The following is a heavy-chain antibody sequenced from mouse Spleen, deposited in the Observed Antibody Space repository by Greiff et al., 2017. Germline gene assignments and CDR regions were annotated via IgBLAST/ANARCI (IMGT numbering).Heavy chain of an antibody. CDR2: IRYDGST. D-gene: IGHD1-1*01. J-gene: IGHJ3*01. CDR3: ARGETVVRGFAY. V-gene: IGHV3-6*01. Sequence: EVQLVQSGPGLVKPSQSLSLTCTVTGYSITSGYDCSWMRKSPGDNLEWRGYIRYDGSTNYNPTLKNRTTFTGDTSTSQVFLKLNSVTTEDTAAYYCARGETVVRGFAYWGQGTLVTVSA. CDR1: GYSITSGYD.